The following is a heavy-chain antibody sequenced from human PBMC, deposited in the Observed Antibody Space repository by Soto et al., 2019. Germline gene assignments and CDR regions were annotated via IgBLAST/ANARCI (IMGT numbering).Heavy chain of an antibody. V-gene: IGHV3-48*03. Sequence: GGSLRLSCAASGFTFSSYEMNWVRQAPGKGLEWVSYISSSGGTIYYADSVKGRFTISRDNAKNSLYLQMNSLRAEDTAVYYCARDSRMITFGGVIVPEAHDAFDIWGQGTVVTVSS. D-gene: IGHD3-16*02. J-gene: IGHJ3*02. CDR3: ARDSRMITFGGVIVPEAHDAFDI. CDR2: ISSSGGTI. CDR1: GFTFSSYE.